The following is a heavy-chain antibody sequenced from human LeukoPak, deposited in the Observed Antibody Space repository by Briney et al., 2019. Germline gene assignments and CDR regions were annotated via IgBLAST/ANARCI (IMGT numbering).Heavy chain of an antibody. Sequence: GSLRLSCAASGFTFSSYGMRWVRQAPGKGLEWVAVISYDGSNKYYADSVKGRFTISRDNSKNTLYLQMNSLRAEDTAVYYCAKDRSSWELDCWGQGTLVTVSS. CDR2: ISYDGSNK. J-gene: IGHJ4*02. CDR1: GFTFSSYG. V-gene: IGHV3-30*18. CDR3: AKDRSSWELDC. D-gene: IGHD6-13*01.